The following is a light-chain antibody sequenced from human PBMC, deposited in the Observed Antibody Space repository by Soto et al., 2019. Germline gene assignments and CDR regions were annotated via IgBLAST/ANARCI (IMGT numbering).Light chain of an antibody. Sequence: EIVLTQSPGTLSLSPGERATLSCRASQSVSSYLAWYQRKPGQAPSLLIYGASSRATGIPDRFNGSGSGTDVILLISRMGAEEFAVYYCYGYGASPQTFGEGTNVEI. CDR3: YGYGASPQT. V-gene: IGKV3-20*01. J-gene: IGKJ1*01. CDR1: QSVSSY. CDR2: GAS.